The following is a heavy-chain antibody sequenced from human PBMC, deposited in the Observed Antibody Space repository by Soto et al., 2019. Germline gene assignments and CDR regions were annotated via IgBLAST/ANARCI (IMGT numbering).Heavy chain of an antibody. D-gene: IGHD5-18*01. CDR3: AREGPLDTAMVTAYYYGMDV. J-gene: IGHJ6*02. CDR2: INPNSGGT. V-gene: IGHV1-2*04. CDR1: GYTFTGYY. Sequence: QVQLVQSGAEVKKPGASVKVSCKASGYTFTGYYMHWVRQAPGQGLEWMGWINPNSGGTNYAQKFQGWVNMTRNTSISTAYMELSRLRSDDTAVYYCAREGPLDTAMVTAYYYGMDVWGQGTTVTVSS.